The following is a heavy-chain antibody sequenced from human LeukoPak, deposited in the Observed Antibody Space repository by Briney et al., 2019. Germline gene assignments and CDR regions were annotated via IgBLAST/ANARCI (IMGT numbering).Heavy chain of an antibody. D-gene: IGHD3-3*01. CDR2: IKEDGSEK. Sequence: PGGSLRLSCEASGFTFSNYWMSWVRQTPGKGLEWVANIKEDGSEKNYVDSVKGRFTLSRDNAKNSLYLQMNSLRAEDTAVYYCARSGFDFDYWGQGTLVSVSS. V-gene: IGHV3-7*01. J-gene: IGHJ4*02. CDR1: GFTFSNYW. CDR3: ARSGFDFDY.